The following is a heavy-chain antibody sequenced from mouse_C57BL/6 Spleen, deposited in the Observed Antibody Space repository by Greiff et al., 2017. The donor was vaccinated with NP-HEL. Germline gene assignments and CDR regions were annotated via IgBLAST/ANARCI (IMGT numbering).Heavy chain of an antibody. CDR2: IDPSDSYT. Sequence: QVQLQQPGAELVKPGASVKLSCKASGYTFTSYWMQWVKQRPGQGLEWIGEIDPSDSYTNYNQKFKGKATLTVDTSSSTAYMQLSSLTSEDSAVYYCARFDSNYGGFYAMDYWGQGTSVTVSS. D-gene: IGHD2-5*01. V-gene: IGHV1-50*01. CDR3: ARFDSNYGGFYAMDY. J-gene: IGHJ4*01. CDR1: GYTFTSYW.